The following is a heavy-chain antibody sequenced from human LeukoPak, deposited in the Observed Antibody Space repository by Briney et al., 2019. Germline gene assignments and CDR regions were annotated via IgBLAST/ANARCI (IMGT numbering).Heavy chain of an antibody. Sequence: GASVKVSCKASGYTFTGYYMHWVLQAPGQGLEWMGRINPNSGGTNYAQKFQGRVTMTRDTSISTAYMELSRLRSDDTAVYYCARDGSSSYYFDYWGQGTLVTVSS. CDR1: GYTFTGYY. CDR2: INPNSGGT. J-gene: IGHJ4*02. V-gene: IGHV1-2*06. CDR3: ARDGSSSYYFDY. D-gene: IGHD6-6*01.